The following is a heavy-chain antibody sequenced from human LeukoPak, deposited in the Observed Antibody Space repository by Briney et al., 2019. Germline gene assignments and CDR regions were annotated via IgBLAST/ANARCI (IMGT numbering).Heavy chain of an antibody. Sequence: ASVTVSCKASGYTFTSYYMHWVRQAPGQGLEWMGIINPSGGSTSYAQKFQGRVTMTRDTSTSTVYMELSSLRSEDTAVYYCARDNGQWELLYYFDYWGQGTLVTVSS. D-gene: IGHD1-26*01. J-gene: IGHJ4*02. CDR2: INPSGGST. V-gene: IGHV1-46*01. CDR1: GYTFTSYY. CDR3: ARDNGQWELLYYFDY.